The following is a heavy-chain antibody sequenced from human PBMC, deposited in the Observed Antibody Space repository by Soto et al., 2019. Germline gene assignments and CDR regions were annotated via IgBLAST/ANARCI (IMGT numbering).Heavy chain of an antibody. V-gene: IGHV3-30*18. CDR3: AKVTELATIYDY. J-gene: IGHJ4*02. Sequence: GGSLRLSCAASGSTFSNYGMHWVRQAPGKGLEWVAVISFDGSNKHYGDSVKGRFSISRDNSKNTLYLQMNSLRAEDTAVYYCAKVTELATIYDYWGQGTLVTVSS. CDR2: ISFDGSNK. CDR1: GSTFSNYG. D-gene: IGHD5-12*01.